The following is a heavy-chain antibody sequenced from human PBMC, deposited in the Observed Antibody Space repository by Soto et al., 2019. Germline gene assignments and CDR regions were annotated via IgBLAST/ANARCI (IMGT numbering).Heavy chain of an antibody. D-gene: IGHD3-22*01. J-gene: IGHJ4*02. V-gene: IGHV1-69*06. CDR1: GGTFSSYA. Sequence: GASVKVSCKASGGTFSSYAISWVRQAPGQGLEWMGGIIPIFGTANYAQKFQGRVTITADKSTSTAYMELSSLRSEDTAVYYCAITRDITMIVVVIWPTFDYWGQGTLVTVSS. CDR3: AITRDITMIVVVIWPTFDY. CDR2: IIPIFGTA.